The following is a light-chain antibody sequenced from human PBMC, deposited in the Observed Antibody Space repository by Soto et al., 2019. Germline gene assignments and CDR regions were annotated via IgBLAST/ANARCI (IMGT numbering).Light chain of an antibody. J-gene: IGLJ3*02. CDR1: RSNIGAGYD. CDR3: QTYDTSLTAWV. CDR2: GNT. V-gene: IGLV1-40*01. Sequence: QSVLTQPPSVSGALGQKVTITCTGSRSNIGAGYDVHWYQQLPGTAPKLLIFGNTKRPSGVPDRFSGSRSGTSASLGITGFRAEDEAHYYCQTYDTSLTAWVFGGGTKLTVL.